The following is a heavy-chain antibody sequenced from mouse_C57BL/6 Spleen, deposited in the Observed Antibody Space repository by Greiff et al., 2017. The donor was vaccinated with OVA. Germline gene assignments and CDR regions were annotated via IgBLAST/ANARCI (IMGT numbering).Heavy chain of an antibody. CDR2: ISDGGSYT. J-gene: IGHJ4*01. CDR3: ARGDRSYAMDY. CDR1: GFTFSSYA. Sequence: EVQLVESGGGLVKPGGSLKLSCAASGFTFSSYAMSWVRQTPEKRLEWVATISDGGSYTYYPDNVKGRFTISRDNAKNNLYLQMSHLKSEDTAMYYCARGDRSYAMDYWGQGTSVTVSS. V-gene: IGHV5-4*01.